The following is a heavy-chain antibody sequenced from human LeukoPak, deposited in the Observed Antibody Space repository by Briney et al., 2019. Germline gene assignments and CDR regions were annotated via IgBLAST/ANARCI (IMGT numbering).Heavy chain of an antibody. Sequence: GGSLRLSCAASGFTFRSYWMNWVRQAPGKGLEWVASIKQDGSEKYYVDSVKGRFTISRDNAKNSLYLQMNSLRAEDTAVYYCARDSGSILDYYYYGMDVWGQGTTVTVSS. V-gene: IGHV3-7*03. CDR3: ARDSGSILDYYYYGMDV. D-gene: IGHD3-22*01. CDR1: GFTFRSYW. CDR2: IKQDGSEK. J-gene: IGHJ6*02.